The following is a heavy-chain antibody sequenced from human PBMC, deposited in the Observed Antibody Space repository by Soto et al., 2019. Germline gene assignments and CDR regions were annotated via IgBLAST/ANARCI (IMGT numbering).Heavy chain of an antibody. CDR1: GFTFTTLV. V-gene: IGHV1-58*01. D-gene: IGHD4-4*01. Sequence: SVKVSCKASGFTFTTLVVLWVRQARGHPLEWIGWIVVGSGNTNYAQKYQERVTITRDMSTGTAYMELNSLRSEDTAVYYCATDSRGNYAHLGYSGQGTLVTVSS. CDR2: IVVGSGNT. CDR3: ATDSRGNYAHLGY. J-gene: IGHJ4*02.